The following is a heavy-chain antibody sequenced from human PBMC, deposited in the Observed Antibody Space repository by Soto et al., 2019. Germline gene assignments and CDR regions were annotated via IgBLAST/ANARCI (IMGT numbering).Heavy chain of an antibody. V-gene: IGHV3-53*01. CDR3: ARGGPIRFLEWLPEYYFDY. Sequence: QAGGSLRLSCAASGFTVSSNYMSWVRQAPGKGLEWVSVIYSGGSTYYADSVKGRFTISRDNSKNTLYLQMNSLRAEDTAVYYCARGGPIRFLEWLPEYYFDYWGQGTLVTVSS. CDR1: GFTVSSNY. CDR2: IYSGGST. D-gene: IGHD3-3*01. J-gene: IGHJ4*02.